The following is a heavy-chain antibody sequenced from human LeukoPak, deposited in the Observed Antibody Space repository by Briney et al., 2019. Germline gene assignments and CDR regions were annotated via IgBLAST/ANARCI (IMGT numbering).Heavy chain of an antibody. CDR3: ARDRGGTTPPNWFDP. J-gene: IGHJ5*02. V-gene: IGHV1-46*01. Sequence: ASVKVSCKASGYTFTSYYMHWVRQAPGQGLEWMGIINPSGGSTSYVQKFQGRVTMTRDTPTSTVYMELSSLRSEDTAVYYCARDRGGTTPPNWFDPWGQGTLVTVSS. CDR2: INPSGGST. CDR1: GYTFTSYY. D-gene: IGHD1-1*01.